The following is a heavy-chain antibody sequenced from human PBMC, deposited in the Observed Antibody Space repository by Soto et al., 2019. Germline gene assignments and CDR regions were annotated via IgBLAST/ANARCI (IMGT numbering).Heavy chain of an antibody. V-gene: IGHV1-8*01. D-gene: IGHD6-13*01. CDR1: GCTFTSYD. CDR2: MNAKSGNT. CDR3: ASGEYSGSWYGRGYYYYYGMDV. J-gene: IGHJ6*02. Sequence: QVQLLQSGAEVKKPGASVKVSCKASGCTFTSYDINWVRQATGQVLEWMGWMNAKSGNTGYAQNFQGSVTMTRRTTITTAYMELRSLRYEGTAVYYCASGEYSGSWYGRGYYYYYGMDVWGQGTTVTVSS.